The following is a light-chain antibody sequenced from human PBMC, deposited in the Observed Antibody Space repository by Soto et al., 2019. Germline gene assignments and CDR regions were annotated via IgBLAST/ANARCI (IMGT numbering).Light chain of an antibody. V-gene: IGKV1-12*01. CDR3: QQANSFPIT. Sequence: DIHMTQSPSSVSASVGYTFTITCRASQGLKFLAWYQQKPGKAPRLLIYEATNLQSGVPPRFRGSGSGTDFTLTISSLQPEDFEPYFCQQANSFPITFGQGTRLEIK. CDR1: QGLKF. J-gene: IGKJ5*01. CDR2: EAT.